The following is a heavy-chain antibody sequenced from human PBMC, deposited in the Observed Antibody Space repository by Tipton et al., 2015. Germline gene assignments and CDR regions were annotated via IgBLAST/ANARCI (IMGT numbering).Heavy chain of an antibody. CDR3: ARQPLVYAINGWLDS. CDR2: IYPGDSHT. J-gene: IGHJ5*01. V-gene: IGHV5-51*01. D-gene: IGHD2-8*01. CDR1: GYSFSNYW. Sequence: QSGPEVKKPGESLKISCKGSGYSFSNYWIGWVRQMPGKGLEWMGIIYPGDSHTRYNPSFQGQVTISADKSINSAYLQWSSLKASDTAIYYCARQPLVYAINGWLDSWGQGTLVTVSS.